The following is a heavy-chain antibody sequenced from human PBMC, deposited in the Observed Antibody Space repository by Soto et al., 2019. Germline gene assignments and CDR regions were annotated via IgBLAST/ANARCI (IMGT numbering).Heavy chain of an antibody. CDR1: GFTFSSYG. CDR2: IWYDGSNK. J-gene: IGHJ5*02. D-gene: IGHD2-15*01. V-gene: IGHV3-33*01. Sequence: PGGSLRLSCAASGFTFSSYGMHWVRQAPGKGLEWVAVIWYDGSNKYYADSVKGRFTISRDNSKNTLYLQMNSLRAEDTAVYYCARVKCSGGSCLAGWLDPWGQGTLVTVSS. CDR3: ARVKCSGGSCLAGWLDP.